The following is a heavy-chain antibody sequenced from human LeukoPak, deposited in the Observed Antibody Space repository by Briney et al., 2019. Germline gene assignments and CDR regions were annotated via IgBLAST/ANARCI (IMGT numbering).Heavy chain of an antibody. V-gene: IGHV4-61*05. CDR2: IYYSGST. Sequence: SETLSLTCTVSGGSISSSSYYWGWIRQPPGKGLEWIGYIYYSGSTNYNPSLKSRVTISVDTSKNQFSLKLSSVTAADTAVYYCARDLGDYGGNAFRPDAFDIWGQGTMVTVSS. CDR1: GGSISSSSYY. CDR3: ARDLGDYGGNAFRPDAFDI. D-gene: IGHD4-23*01. J-gene: IGHJ3*02.